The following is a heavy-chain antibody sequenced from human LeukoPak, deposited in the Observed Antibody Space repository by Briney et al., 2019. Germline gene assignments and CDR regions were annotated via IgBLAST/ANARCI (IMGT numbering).Heavy chain of an antibody. J-gene: IGHJ3*02. CDR3: ARRITAGDAFDI. CDR2: ITNSGSYT. V-gene: IGHV3-11*06. Sequence: GGSLRLSCAASGFTVSSNYMSWVRQAPGKGLDWVSYITNSGSYTKYADSVKGRFTISRDNAKNSLDLQMNSLRAEDTAVYYCARRITAGDAFDIWGQGTMVTVSS. CDR1: GFTVSSNY. D-gene: IGHD3-16*01.